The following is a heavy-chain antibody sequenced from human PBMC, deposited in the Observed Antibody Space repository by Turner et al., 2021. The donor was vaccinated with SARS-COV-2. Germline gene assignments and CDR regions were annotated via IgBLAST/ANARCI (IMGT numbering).Heavy chain of an antibody. CDR3: ARDPFSVTSGYGDYFY. CDR2: IWYDVTNK. V-gene: IGHV3-33*01. J-gene: IGHJ4*02. D-gene: IGHD4-17*01. CDR1: GFTFSRYG. Sequence: QVQLVESGGGVVQPGRSLSLSCAASGFTFSRYGMHWVRQAPGKGLEWVAIIWYDVTNKYYADSVNVRFTISRDNSKNTLYLQMNSLRAEDTSVYYCARDPFSVTSGYGDYFYWGQGTLVTVSS.